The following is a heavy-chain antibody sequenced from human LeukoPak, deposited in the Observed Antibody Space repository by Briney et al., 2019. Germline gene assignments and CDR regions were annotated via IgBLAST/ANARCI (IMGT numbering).Heavy chain of an antibody. CDR2: ISGSGGST. CDR1: GFTFSSYA. CDR3: AKAQGDNDFWSGYYPPGY. V-gene: IGHV3-23*01. J-gene: IGHJ4*02. Sequence: GRSLRLSCAASGFTFSSYAMSWVRQAPGKGLEWVSAISGSGGSTYYADSVKGRFTISRDNSKNTLYLQMNSLRAEDTAVYYCAKAQGDNDFWSGYYPPGYWGQGTLVTVSS. D-gene: IGHD3-3*01.